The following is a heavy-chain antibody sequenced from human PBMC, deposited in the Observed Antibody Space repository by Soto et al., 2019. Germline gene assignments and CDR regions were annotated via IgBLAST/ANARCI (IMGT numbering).Heavy chain of an antibody. CDR3: ARVRPAYSYGGITGYYYYMDV. Sequence: EVQLVESGGGLVQPGGSLRLSCAASGFTLSTYWMRWVRQAPGKGLLWVSLISSDGSSTSYADSVKGRFTISRDNAKNSLYLQMNSLRAEDAAVYYCARVRPAYSYGGITGYYYYMDVWGKGTTVTVSS. CDR2: ISSDGSST. D-gene: IGHD5-18*01. V-gene: IGHV3-74*01. J-gene: IGHJ6*03. CDR1: GFTLSTYW.